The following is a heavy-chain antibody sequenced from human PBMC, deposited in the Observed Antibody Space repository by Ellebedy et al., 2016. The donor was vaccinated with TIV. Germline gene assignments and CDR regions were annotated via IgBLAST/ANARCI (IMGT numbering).Heavy chain of an antibody. CDR3: VAALDY. CDR2: ISADGDTI. CDR1: GVNFSQFS. V-gene: IGHV3-48*04. J-gene: IGHJ4*02. D-gene: IGHD6-25*01. Sequence: GESLKISXEVSGVNFSQFSLNWVRQAPGKGLEWVAFISADGDTIYYAKSVKGRFTISRDDADSSLSLQMNSLRGDDTAVYYCVAALDYWGQGTLVTVS.